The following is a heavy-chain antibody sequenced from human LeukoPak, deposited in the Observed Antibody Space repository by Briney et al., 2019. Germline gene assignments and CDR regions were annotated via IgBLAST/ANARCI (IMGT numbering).Heavy chain of an antibody. Sequence: GGSLRLSCAASGFTFSSHRMNWVRQAPGKGLEWVSYISSSTSTIYYADSVKGRFTISRDNAKNSLYLQMNSLRAEDTAVYYCARTFYSSSSLGDFDSWGQGTLVTVSS. J-gene: IGHJ4*02. D-gene: IGHD6-6*01. CDR1: GFTFSSHR. V-gene: IGHV3-48*01. CDR3: ARTFYSSSSLGDFDS. CDR2: ISSSTSTI.